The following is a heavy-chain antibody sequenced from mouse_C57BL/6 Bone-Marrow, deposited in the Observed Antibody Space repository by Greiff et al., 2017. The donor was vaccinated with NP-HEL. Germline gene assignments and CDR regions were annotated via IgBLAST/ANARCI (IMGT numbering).Heavy chain of an antibody. CDR3: VTGTNAY. D-gene: IGHD4-1*01. CDR1: GYTFTSYG. Sequence: QVQLQQSGAELARPGASVKLSCKASGYTFTSYGISWVKQRTGQGLEWIGEIYPRSGNTYYNEKFKGKATLTADKSSSTAYMELRSLTSEDSAVYFCVTGTNAYWGQGTLVTVSA. V-gene: IGHV1-81*01. J-gene: IGHJ3*01. CDR2: IYPRSGNT.